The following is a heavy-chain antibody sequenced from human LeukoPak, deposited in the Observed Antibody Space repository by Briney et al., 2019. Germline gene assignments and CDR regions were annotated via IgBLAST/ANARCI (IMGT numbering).Heavy chain of an antibody. CDR1: GYTFTSYY. CDR3: ARALYDYVWGSYRQRHYFDY. CDR2: INPSGGST. Sequence: ASVKVSCKASGYTFTSYYMHWVRQAPGQGLEWMGIINPSGGSTSYAQKFQGRVTMTRDTSTSTVYMELSSLRSEDTAVYYCARALYDYVWGSYRQRHYFDYWGQGTLVTVSS. J-gene: IGHJ4*02. D-gene: IGHD3-16*02. V-gene: IGHV1-46*01.